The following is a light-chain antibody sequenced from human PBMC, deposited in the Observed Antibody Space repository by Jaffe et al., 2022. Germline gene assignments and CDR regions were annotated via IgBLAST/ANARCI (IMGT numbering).Light chain of an antibody. CDR1: SSDVGGYNY. J-gene: IGLJ2*01. CDR3: SSYTSSSTLV. Sequence: QSALTQPASVSGSPGQSITISCTGTSSDVGGYNYVSWYQQHPGKAPKLMIYDVTTRPSGVSNRFSGSKSDNTASLTISGLQAEDEADYYCSSYTSSSTLVFGGGTKLTVL. V-gene: IGLV2-14*03. CDR2: DVT.